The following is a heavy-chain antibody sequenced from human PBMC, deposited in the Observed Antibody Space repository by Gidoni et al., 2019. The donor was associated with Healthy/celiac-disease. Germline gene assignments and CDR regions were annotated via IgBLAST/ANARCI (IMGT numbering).Heavy chain of an antibody. D-gene: IGHD5-12*01. V-gene: IGHV3-9*01. Sequence: EVQLVEYGGGLVQPGRSLRLSCAASGFTFDDYAMHWVRQAPGKGLEWVSGISWNSGSIGYADSVKGRFTISRDNAKNSLYLQMNSLRAEDTALYYCAKGEMATIINNLFDYWGQGTLVTVSS. CDR2: ISWNSGSI. J-gene: IGHJ4*02. CDR3: AKGEMATIINNLFDY. CDR1: GFTFDDYA.